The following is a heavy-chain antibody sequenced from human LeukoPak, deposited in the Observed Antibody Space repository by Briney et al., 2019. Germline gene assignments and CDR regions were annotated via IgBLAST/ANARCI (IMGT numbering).Heavy chain of an antibody. J-gene: IGHJ4*02. V-gene: IGHV3-33*08. D-gene: IGHD5-18*01. CDR2: IWYDGSDK. Sequence: KSGGSLRLSCAASGFTFSNYGMHWVRQAPGKGLEWVAVIWYDGSDKYYADSVKGRFTISRDNSKNTLYLQMNSLRAEDTAVYYCARDSHTAMDYWGQGTLVTVSS. CDR1: GFTFSNYG. CDR3: ARDSHTAMDY.